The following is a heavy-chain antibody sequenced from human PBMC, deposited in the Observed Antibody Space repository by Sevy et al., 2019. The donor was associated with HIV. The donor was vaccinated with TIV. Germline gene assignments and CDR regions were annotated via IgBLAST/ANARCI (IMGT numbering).Heavy chain of an antibody. V-gene: IGHV1-18*01. CDR3: ARDTRRYDFWSGYPYAYYYYGMDV. D-gene: IGHD3-3*01. CDR2: ISAYNGNT. J-gene: IGHJ6*02. CDR1: GYTFTSYG. Sequence: ASVKVSCKASGYTFTSYGISWVRQAPGQGLEWMGWISAYNGNTNYAQKLQGRVTMTTDTSTSTAYMGLRSLRSDDTAVYYCARDTRRYDFWSGYPYAYYYYGMDVWGQGTTVTVSS.